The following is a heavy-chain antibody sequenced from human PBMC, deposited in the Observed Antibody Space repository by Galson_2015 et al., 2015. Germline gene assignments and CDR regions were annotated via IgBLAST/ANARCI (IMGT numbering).Heavy chain of an antibody. D-gene: IGHD3-10*01. CDR3: ASLMVRGEGATE. V-gene: IGHV4-39*01. CDR2: FYYSGST. CDR1: DGSISSSNYY. Sequence: ETLSLTCTVSDGSISSSNYYWGWIRQPPGKGLEWIGRFYYSGSTYYNPSLKSRVTIAVDTSKNQFSLKLSYVTAADTAVYYCASLMVRGEGATEWSRGTLVTVSS. J-gene: IGHJ4*02.